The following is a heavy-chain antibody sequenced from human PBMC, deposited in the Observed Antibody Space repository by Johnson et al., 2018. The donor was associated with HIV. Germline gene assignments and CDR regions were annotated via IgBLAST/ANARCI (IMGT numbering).Heavy chain of an antibody. CDR3: ATGASRTWSLGAFDI. Sequence: VQLVESGGGLVQPGGSLRLSCAASGFTFTDHYMDWVRQAPGKGLEWVGRTRNKAHSYTTEYAASVKGRFTISRDDSKNSLYLQMNSLKSEDTAVYYCATGASRTWSLGAFDIWGQGTMVTVSS. CDR2: TRNKAHSYTT. D-gene: IGHD6-13*01. CDR1: GFTFTDHY. J-gene: IGHJ3*02. V-gene: IGHV3-72*01.